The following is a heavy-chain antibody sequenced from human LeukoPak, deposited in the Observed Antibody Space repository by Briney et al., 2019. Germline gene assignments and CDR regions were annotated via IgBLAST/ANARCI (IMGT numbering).Heavy chain of an antibody. V-gene: IGHV3-7*01. CDR3: ARNGQWSFDY. J-gene: IGHJ4*02. CDR1: GCTFSRYW. D-gene: IGHD2-15*01. Sequence: GGAVRLSCAACGCTFSRYWVTWVGQAPGKGREGVADIKEDGSEKYYVESVKGRLTISTNNAKNSLYLQMNSLRAEDTAVYYCARNGQWSFDYWGQGTLVTVSS. CDR2: IKEDGSEK.